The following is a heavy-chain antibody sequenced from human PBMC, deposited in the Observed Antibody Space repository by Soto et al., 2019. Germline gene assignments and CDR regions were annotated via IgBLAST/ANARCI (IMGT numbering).Heavy chain of an antibody. J-gene: IGHJ5*02. CDR1: GGSISSGDYY. Sequence: SETLSLTCTLSGGSISSGDYYWSWIRQPPGKGLEWNGCIYYSGSTYYNPSLKSRVTISVDTSKRHFSLKLSSVTAADTAVYYCARGVTMVRGVIIPWFDPWGQGTLVTVS. CDR3: ARGVTMVRGVIIPWFDP. D-gene: IGHD3-10*01. CDR2: IYYSGST. V-gene: IGHV4-30-4*01.